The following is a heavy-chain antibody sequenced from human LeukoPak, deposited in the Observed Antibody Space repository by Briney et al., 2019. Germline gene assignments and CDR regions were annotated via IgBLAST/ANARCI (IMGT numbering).Heavy chain of an antibody. CDR3: TSVGEEIAALAADY. CDR1: GFTFSNAW. Sequence: PGGSLRLSCAPSGFTFSNAWMSWVRQAPGKGLEWVGRIKSKTDGGTTDYAAPVKGRFAISRDDSKNTLYLQMNSLKTEDTAVYYCTSVGEEIAALAADYWGQGTLVTVSS. CDR2: IKSKTDGGTT. J-gene: IGHJ4*02. D-gene: IGHD6-6*01. V-gene: IGHV3-15*01.